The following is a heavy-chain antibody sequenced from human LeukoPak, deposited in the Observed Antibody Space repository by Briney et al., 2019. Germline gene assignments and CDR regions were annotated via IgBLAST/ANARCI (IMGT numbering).Heavy chain of an antibody. CDR1: GYTFTGYY. CDR3: ARDRDPQQWLVPMDYYYGMDV. V-gene: IGHV1-2*02. J-gene: IGHJ6*02. D-gene: IGHD6-19*01. Sequence: ASVKVSCKASGYTFTGYYMYWVRQAPGQGLEWMGWINPNSGGTNYAQKFQGRVTMTRDTSISTAYMELSRLRSNDTAVYYCARDRDPQQWLVPMDYYYGMDVWGQGTTVTVSS. CDR2: INPNSGGT.